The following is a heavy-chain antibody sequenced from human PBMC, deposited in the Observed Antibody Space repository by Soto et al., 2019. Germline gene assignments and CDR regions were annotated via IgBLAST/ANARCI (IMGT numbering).Heavy chain of an antibody. CDR2: FHFSGST. CDR3: ARASGYSYGYDDFFDN. V-gene: IGHV4-59*01. Sequence: QVQLQESGPGLVKPSETLSLTCTVSGGCINGYYWTWLRQSPTNGLEWIGYFHFSGSTKYNPSLESRLTISADTSKNQISLTLSSVTAADTAVYYCARASGYSYGYDDFFDNWGQGTLANVSS. J-gene: IGHJ4*01. CDR1: GGCINGYY. D-gene: IGHD5-18*01.